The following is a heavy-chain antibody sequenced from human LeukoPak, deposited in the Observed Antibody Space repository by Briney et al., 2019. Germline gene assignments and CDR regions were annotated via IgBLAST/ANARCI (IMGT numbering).Heavy chain of an antibody. CDR1: GYTLTELS. V-gene: IGHV1-24*01. CDR3: ATGYLVTAGLMDV. J-gene: IGHJ6*02. CDR2: FDPEDGKT. D-gene: IGHD6-13*01. Sequence: ASVKVCCKVSGYTLTELSMFWVRQAPGKGLEWMGSFDPEDGKTVYAQKFQGRVTMTEDTSTDTAYMELSSLRSEDTAVYYCATGYLVTAGLMDVWGQGTTVTVSS.